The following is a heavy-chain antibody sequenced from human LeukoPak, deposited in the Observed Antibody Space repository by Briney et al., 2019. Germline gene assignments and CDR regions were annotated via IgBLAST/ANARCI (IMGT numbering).Heavy chain of an antibody. CDR2: ITATSSST. CDR1: GFTFSSYG. CDR3: AELGITMIGGV. D-gene: IGHD3-10*02. Sequence: GGSLRLSCAASGFTFSSYGMSWVRQPPGKGLEWVSAITATSSSTYDADSVQGRFTISRDNSKNSLYLQMNSLRAEDTAVYYCAELGITMIGGVWGKGTTVTISS. J-gene: IGHJ6*04. V-gene: IGHV3-23*01.